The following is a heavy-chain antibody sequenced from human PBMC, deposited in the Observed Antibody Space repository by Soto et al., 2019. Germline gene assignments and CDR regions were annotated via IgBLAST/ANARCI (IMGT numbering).Heavy chain of an antibody. CDR2: INPNSGGT. D-gene: IGHD3-16*01. V-gene: IGHV1-2*02. CDR3: ARIDGYNYVWGW. Sequence: ASVKVSCKASGYTFTGYYMHWVRQAPGQGLEWMGWINPNSGGTNYAQKFQGRVTMTRDTSISTAYMELSRLRSDDTAVYYCARIDGYNYVWGWWGQGTLVTVSS. CDR1: GYTFTGYY. J-gene: IGHJ4*02.